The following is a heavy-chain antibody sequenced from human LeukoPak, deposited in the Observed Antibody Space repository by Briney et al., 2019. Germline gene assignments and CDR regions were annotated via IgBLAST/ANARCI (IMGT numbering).Heavy chain of an antibody. Sequence: SQTLSRTCTVSGGSISSGSYYWSWIRQPAGKGLEWIGRIYTSGSTNYNPSLKSRVTISVDTSKNQFSLKLSSVTAADTAVYYCARGTVVTYNWFDPWGQGTLVTVSS. CDR1: GGSISSGSYY. CDR2: IYTSGST. V-gene: IGHV4-61*02. J-gene: IGHJ5*02. D-gene: IGHD4-23*01. CDR3: ARGTVVTYNWFDP.